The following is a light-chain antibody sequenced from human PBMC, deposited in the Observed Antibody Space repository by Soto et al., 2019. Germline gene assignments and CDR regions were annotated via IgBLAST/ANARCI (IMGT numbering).Light chain of an antibody. J-gene: IGLJ3*02. Sequence: QSVPTQPHSASGTPGQRVTITCYGDNSNIASNSVNWYQQLPGTAPKLLIYSDNRRPSGVPDRFSASKSGASAFLTISGLQSDDEADYYCSSWDRSLDNWMFGGGTKLTVL. CDR2: SDN. CDR3: SSWDRSLDNWM. V-gene: IGLV1-44*01. CDR1: NSNIASNS.